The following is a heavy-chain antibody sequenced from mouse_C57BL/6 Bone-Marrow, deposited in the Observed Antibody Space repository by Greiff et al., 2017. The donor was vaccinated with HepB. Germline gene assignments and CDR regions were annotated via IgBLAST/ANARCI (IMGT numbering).Heavy chain of an antibody. CDR1: GYTFTDDY. Sequence: VQLQQSGPELVKPGASVKISCKASGYTFTDDYINWVKQRPGQGLEWIGWIFPGSGSTYYNEKFKGKATLTVDKSSSTAYMLLSSLTSEDSAVYFCARFSYDCDVGEYCFDYWGQGTTITVSS. CDR3: ARFSYDCDVGEYCFDY. J-gene: IGHJ2*01. V-gene: IGHV1-75*01. D-gene: IGHD2-4*01. CDR2: IFPGSGST.